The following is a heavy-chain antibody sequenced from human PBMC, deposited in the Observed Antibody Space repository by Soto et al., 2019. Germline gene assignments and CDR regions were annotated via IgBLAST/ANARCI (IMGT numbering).Heavy chain of an antibody. CDR1: GFTFSSYG. CDR3: AKDLGSGSYLFDAFDI. CDR2: ISYDGSNK. Sequence: GGSLRLSCAASGFTFSSYGMHWVRQAPGKGLEWVAVISYDGSNKYYADSVKGRFTISRDNSKNTLYLQMNSLRAEDTAVYYCAKDLGSGSYLFDAFDIWGQGTMVTVSS. D-gene: IGHD1-26*01. V-gene: IGHV3-30*18. J-gene: IGHJ3*02.